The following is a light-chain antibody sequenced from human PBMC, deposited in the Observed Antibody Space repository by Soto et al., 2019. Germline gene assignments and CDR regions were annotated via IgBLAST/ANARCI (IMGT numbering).Light chain of an antibody. Sequence: QSALTQPASVSGSPGQSITISCTGTNSDVGSHNFVSWYQQYPGKAPKLLIYEASKRPSGLSNRFSGSKSGNTASLTISGLQAVDEADYYCCSLTNGATWVFGGGTKLTFL. CDR3: CSLTNGATWV. V-gene: IGLV2-23*01. J-gene: IGLJ3*02. CDR2: EAS. CDR1: NSDVGSHNF.